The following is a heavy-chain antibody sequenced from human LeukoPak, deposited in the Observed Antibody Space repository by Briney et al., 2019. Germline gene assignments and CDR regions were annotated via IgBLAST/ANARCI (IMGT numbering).Heavy chain of an antibody. J-gene: IGHJ5*02. D-gene: IGHD2-15*01. CDR3: ARGQESSATPNFDP. V-gene: IGHV3-74*01. CDR2: INSDGSST. Sequence: PGGSLRLSCAASGFTFSSYWMSWVRQAPGKGLVWVSRINSDGSSTTYADSVKGRFTISRDNAKNTLYLQMNSLRAEDTAVYFCARGQESSATPNFDPWGQGTLVTVSS. CDR1: GFTFSSYW.